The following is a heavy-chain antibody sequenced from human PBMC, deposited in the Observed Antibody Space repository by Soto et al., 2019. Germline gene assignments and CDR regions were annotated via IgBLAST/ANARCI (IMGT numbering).Heavy chain of an antibody. CDR2: IWYDGSNK. Sequence: GALRLSCAASGFTFSSYGMHWVRQAPGKGLEWVAVIWYDGSNKYYADSVKGRFTISRDNSKNTLYLQMNSLRAEDTAVYYCARESIEYSGYDFYYYYGMDVWGQGTTVTVSS. V-gene: IGHV3-33*01. J-gene: IGHJ6*02. CDR3: ARESIEYSGYDFYYYYGMDV. D-gene: IGHD5-12*01. CDR1: GFTFSSYG.